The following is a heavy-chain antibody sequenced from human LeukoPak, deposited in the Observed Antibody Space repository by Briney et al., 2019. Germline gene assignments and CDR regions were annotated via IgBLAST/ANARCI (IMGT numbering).Heavy chain of an antibody. J-gene: IGHJ6*03. D-gene: IGHD2-21*02. CDR3: ARGVTARGFYYYMDV. CDR2: INPNSGGT. V-gene: IGHV1-2*02. Sequence: ASVKVSCKASGGTFRSYAISWVRQAPGQGLEWMGGINPNSGGTSYAQKFQGRVTMTRDTSSSTAYMELSRLRSDDTAVYYCARGVTARGFYYYMDVWGKGTTVTISS. CDR1: GGTFRSYA.